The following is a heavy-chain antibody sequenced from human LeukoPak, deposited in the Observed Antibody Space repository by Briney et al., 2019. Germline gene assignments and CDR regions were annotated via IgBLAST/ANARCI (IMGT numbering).Heavy chain of an antibody. D-gene: IGHD6-13*01. V-gene: IGHV4-61*02. CDR1: GGSISSGSYY. CDR2: IYTSGGT. J-gene: IGHJ4*02. CDR3: ARGMSSSWPGRVDY. Sequence: PSETLSLTCTVSGGSISSGSYYWSWIRQPAGKGLEWIGRIYTSGGTNYNPSLKSRVTISVDTSKNQFSLQLRSVTAADTAVYYCARGMSSSWPGRVDYWGQGTLVTVSS.